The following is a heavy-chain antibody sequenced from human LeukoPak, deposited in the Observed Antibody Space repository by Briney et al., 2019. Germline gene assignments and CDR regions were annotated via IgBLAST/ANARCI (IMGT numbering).Heavy chain of an antibody. CDR1: GGTFSSYA. V-gene: IGHV1-69*05. J-gene: IGHJ3*02. D-gene: IGHD3-22*01. CDR2: IIPIFGTA. Sequence: GASVKVSCKASGGTFSSYAISWVRQAPGQGLEWMGGIIPIFGTANYAQKFQGRVTITTDESTSTAYMELSSLRSEDTAVYYCARELSVVTAFDIWGQGTMVTVSS. CDR3: ARELSVVTAFDI.